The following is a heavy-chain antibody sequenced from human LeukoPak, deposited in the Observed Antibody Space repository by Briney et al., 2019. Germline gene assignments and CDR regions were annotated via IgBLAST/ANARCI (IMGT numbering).Heavy chain of an antibody. CDR2: ISDFDENT. J-gene: IGHJ4*02. D-gene: IGHD2-15*01. V-gene: IGHV3-23*01. CDR3: AKRGYCSVASCSQTPYYFDH. CDR1: GFTFNNYA. Sequence: PGGSLRLSCAASGFTFNNYAMTWVRQAPGKGLEWVSSISDFDENTYYADSVKGRFTMSRDNSRNTLYLQMNNLRAEDTAVYYCAKRGYCSVASCSQTPYYFDHWGQGTLVTVSS.